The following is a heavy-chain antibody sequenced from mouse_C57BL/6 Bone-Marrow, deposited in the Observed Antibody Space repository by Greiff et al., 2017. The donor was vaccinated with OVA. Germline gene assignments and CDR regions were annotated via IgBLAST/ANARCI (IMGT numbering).Heavy chain of an antibody. CDR1: GYTFTSYW. Sequence: EVKLVESGTVLARPGASVKMSCKPSGYTFTSYWMHWVKQRPGQGLEWIGAIYPGNSDTSYNQKFKGKAKLTAVTSASTAYMERSSLTNEDSAVYYCTREVPYYYGSSYDWYFDVWGTGTTVTVSS. CDR3: TREVPYYYGSSYDWYFDV. D-gene: IGHD1-1*01. J-gene: IGHJ1*03. CDR2: IYPGNSDT. V-gene: IGHV1-5*01.